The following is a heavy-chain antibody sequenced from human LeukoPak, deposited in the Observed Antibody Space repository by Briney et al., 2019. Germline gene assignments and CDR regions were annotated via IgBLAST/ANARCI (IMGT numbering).Heavy chain of an antibody. CDR2: ISGSGGST. J-gene: IGHJ4*02. CDR1: GFTFSSYA. CDR3: AKLGDVVVPAAILRYYYDSSGYSEYYFDY. D-gene: IGHD3-22*01. V-gene: IGHV3-23*01. Sequence: GGSLRLSCAASGFTFSSYAMSWVRRAPGKGLEWVSAISGSGGSTYYADSVKGRFTISRDNSKNTLYLQMNSLRAEDTAVYYCAKLGDVVVPAAILRYYYDSSGYSEYYFDYWGQGTLVTVSS.